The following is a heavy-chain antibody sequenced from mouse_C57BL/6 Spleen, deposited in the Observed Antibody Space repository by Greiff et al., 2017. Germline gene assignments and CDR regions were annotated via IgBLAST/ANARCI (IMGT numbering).Heavy chain of an antibody. J-gene: IGHJ2*01. Sequence: QVQLQQPGAELVKPGASVKLSCKASGYTFTSYWMQWVKQRPGQGLEWIGEIDPSDSYTNYTQKFKGKATLTVDTSSSTAYMQLSSLTSEDSAVYYCASLYDYVFDYWGQGTTLTVSS. V-gene: IGHV1-50*01. CDR3: ASLYDYVFDY. CDR2: IDPSDSYT. D-gene: IGHD2-4*01. CDR1: GYTFTSYW.